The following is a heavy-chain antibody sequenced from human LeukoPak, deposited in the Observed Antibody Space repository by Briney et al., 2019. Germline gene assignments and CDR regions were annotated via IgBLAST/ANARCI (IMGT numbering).Heavy chain of an antibody. CDR1: GGSISSYY. CDR2: IYYSGST. V-gene: IGHV4-59*01. D-gene: IGHD1-26*01. J-gene: IGHJ4*02. Sequence: SETLSLTCTVSGGSISSYYWSWIRQPPGKGLEWIGYIYYSGSTNYNPSLKSRVTISVDTSKNQFSLKLSSVTAADTAVYYCARWGGGSYYDFDYWGQGTLVTVSS. CDR3: ARWGGGSYYDFDY.